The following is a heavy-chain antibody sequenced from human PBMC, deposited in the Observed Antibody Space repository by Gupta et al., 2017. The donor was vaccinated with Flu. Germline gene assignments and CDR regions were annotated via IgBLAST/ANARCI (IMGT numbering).Heavy chain of an antibody. Sequence: SSFAMSGVRQAPGRGLEWVSTISGSGANTYYADSVKGRFAISRDNSKNTLYLQMDSLRAEDTAVYYCAKDQAPLVGASDYWGQGTLVTVSS. CDR2: ISGSGANT. CDR3: AKDQAPLVGASDY. V-gene: IGHV3-23*01. CDR1: SSFA. J-gene: IGHJ4*02. D-gene: IGHD1-26*01.